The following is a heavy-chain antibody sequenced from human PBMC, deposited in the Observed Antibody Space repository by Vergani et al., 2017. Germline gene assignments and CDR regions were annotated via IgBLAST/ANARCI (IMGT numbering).Heavy chain of an antibody. J-gene: IGHJ6*02. D-gene: IGHD3-10*01. CDR3: ARDTAMVRGGTYYYYGMDV. V-gene: IGHV1-69*08. Sequence: QVQLVQSGAEVKKPGSSVKVSCKASGGTFSSYTISWVRQAPGQGLEWMGRIIPILGIANYAQKFQGRVTITADKSTSTAYMELSSLRSEDTAVYYCARDTAMVRGGTYYYYGMDVWGQGTTVTVSS. CDR2: IIPILGIA. CDR1: GGTFSSYT.